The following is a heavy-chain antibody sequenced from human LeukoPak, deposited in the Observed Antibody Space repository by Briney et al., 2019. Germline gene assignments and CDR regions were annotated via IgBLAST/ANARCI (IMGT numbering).Heavy chain of an antibody. D-gene: IGHD2-2*01. CDR1: GYTFTSNY. CDR3: ARGGGGYCSSTSCYVLAFDI. V-gene: IGHV1-46*01. CDR2: ISPSGGST. J-gene: IGHJ3*02. Sequence: GASVKVSCKAFGYTFTSNYMHWVRQAPGQGPEWMGVISPSGGSTTYAQKFQGRVTLTRDTSISTAYMELSRLRSDDTAVYYCARGGGGYCSSTSCYVLAFDIWGQGTMVTVSS.